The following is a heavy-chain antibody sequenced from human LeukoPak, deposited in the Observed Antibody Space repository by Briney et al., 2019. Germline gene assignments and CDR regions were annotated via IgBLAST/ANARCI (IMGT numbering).Heavy chain of an antibody. D-gene: IGHD5-12*01. Sequence: QPGGSLRLSCAASGFTFSSYAMSWVRPAPGKGLEWVSGISGSTYYAESVKGRFTISRDTSKSTLFLQMNSLRAEDTAVYFCAKAGYGGYLGGYFDYWGQGTLVAVSS. CDR3: AKAGYGGYLGGYFDY. V-gene: IGHV3-23*01. CDR1: GFTFSSYA. J-gene: IGHJ4*02. CDR2: ISGST.